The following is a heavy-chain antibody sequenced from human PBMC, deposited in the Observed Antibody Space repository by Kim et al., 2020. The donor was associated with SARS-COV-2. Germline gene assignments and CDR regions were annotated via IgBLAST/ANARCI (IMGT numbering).Heavy chain of an antibody. J-gene: IGHJ4*02. CDR3: ARVGRAILVVPAAIISSYYFDY. CDR2: INHSGST. CDR1: GGSFSGYY. V-gene: IGHV4-34*01. D-gene: IGHD2-2*01. Sequence: SETLSLTCAVYGGSFSGYYWSWIRQPPGKGREWIGEINHSGSTNYNPSLKSRVTISVDTSKNQFSLKLSSVTAAETAVYYCARVGRAILVVPAAIISSYYFDYWGQGTLVTVSS.